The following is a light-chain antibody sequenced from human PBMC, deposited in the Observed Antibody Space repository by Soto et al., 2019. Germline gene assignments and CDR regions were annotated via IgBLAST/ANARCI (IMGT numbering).Light chain of an antibody. J-gene: IGLJ3*02. Sequence: QLVLTQSPSASASLGASVKLTCTLSSGHSSYAIAWHQQQPEKGPRYLMKLNSDGSHSKGDGIPDRFSGSRSGAERYLTISSLQSEDEADYYCQTWGTGIGVFGGGTKVTVL. V-gene: IGLV4-69*01. CDR3: QTWGTGIGV. CDR2: LNSDGSH. CDR1: SGHSSYA.